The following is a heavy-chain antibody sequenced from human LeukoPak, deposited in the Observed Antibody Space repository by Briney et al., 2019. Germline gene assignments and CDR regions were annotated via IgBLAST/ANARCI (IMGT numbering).Heavy chain of an antibody. CDR2: INHSGST. CDR3: ARGKQLWVRWTSNFDY. CDR1: GGSFSGYY. J-gene: IGHJ4*02. Sequence: SSETLSLTCAVYGGSFSGYYWSWIRQPPGKGLEWLGEINHSGSTNYNPSLKSRVTISVDTSKNQFSLKLSSVTAADTAVYYCARGKQLWVRWTSNFDYWGQGTLVTVSS. D-gene: IGHD5-18*01. V-gene: IGHV4-34*01.